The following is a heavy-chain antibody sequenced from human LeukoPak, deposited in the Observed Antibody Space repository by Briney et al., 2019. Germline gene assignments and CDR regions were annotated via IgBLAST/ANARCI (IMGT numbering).Heavy chain of an antibody. CDR1: GYTFTSYY. CDR2: INPSGGST. J-gene: IGHJ3*02. CDR3: ARDPEYSSGDDAFDI. V-gene: IGHV1-46*01. D-gene: IGHD6-19*01. Sequence: ASVKVSCKAAGYTFTSYYMRWVRQAPGQGLEWMGIINPSGGSTSYAQKFQGRVTMTRDTSTSTVYMELSSLRSEDTAVYYCARDPEYSSGDDAFDIWGQGTMVTVSS.